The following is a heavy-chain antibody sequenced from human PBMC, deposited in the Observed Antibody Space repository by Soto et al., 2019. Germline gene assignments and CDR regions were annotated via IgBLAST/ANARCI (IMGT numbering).Heavy chain of an antibody. J-gene: IGHJ4*02. Sequence: PGESLKISCKGSGYSFASYWIGWVRQMPGKGLEWMGIIYPGDSDTRYSPSFQGQVTISADKSISTAYLQWSSLKASDTAMYYCARQLGYCSGGSCYFDYWGQGTLVTVSS. V-gene: IGHV5-51*01. CDR3: ARQLGYCSGGSCYFDY. D-gene: IGHD2-15*01. CDR1: GYSFASYW. CDR2: IYPGDSDT.